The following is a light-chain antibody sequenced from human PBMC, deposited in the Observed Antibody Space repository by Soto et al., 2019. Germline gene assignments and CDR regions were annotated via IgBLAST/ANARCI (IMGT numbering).Light chain of an antibody. CDR1: QSVSSN. CDR2: GAS. V-gene: IGKV3-15*01. Sequence: EIVMTQSPATLSVSPGERATLSCRASQSVSSNLAWYQQKPGQAPRLLIYGASTRATGIPARFSGSGYGTEYTLTISGLQSEDFAVYCCQQYNNWRYTFGHGLKREGK. CDR3: QQYNNWRYT. J-gene: IGKJ2*01.